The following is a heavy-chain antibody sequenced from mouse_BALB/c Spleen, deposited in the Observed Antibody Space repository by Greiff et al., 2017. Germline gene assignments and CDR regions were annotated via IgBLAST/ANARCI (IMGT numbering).Heavy chain of an antibody. CDR3: ARWRYSTVVSPFAY. CDR2: IYPYNGGT. CDR1: GYTFTDYN. Sequence: EVQLQQSGPELVKPGASVKISCKASGYTFTDYNMHWVKQSHGKSLEWIGYIYPYNGGTGYNQKFKSKATLTVDNSSSTAYMELRSLTSEDSAVYYCARWRYSTVVSPFAYWGQGTLVTVSA. J-gene: IGHJ3*01. V-gene: IGHV1S29*02. D-gene: IGHD1-1*01.